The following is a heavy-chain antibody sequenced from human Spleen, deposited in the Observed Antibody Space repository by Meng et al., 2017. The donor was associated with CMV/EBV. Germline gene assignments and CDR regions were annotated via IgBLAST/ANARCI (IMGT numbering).Heavy chain of an antibody. CDR2: INNSGST. V-gene: IGHV4-34*01. CDR1: GGSFSGYY. Sequence: ESLKISCAVYGGSFSGYYWSWIRQPPGKGLEWIGEINNSGSTNYNPSLKSRVTISVDTSKNQFSLKLSSVTAADTAVYYCAREHSSGYYNQYYFDYWGQGTLVTVSS. CDR3: AREHSSGYYNQYYFDY. J-gene: IGHJ4*02. D-gene: IGHD3-22*01.